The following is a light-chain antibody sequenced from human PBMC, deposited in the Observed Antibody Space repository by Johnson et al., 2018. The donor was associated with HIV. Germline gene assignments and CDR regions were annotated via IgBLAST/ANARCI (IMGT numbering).Light chain of an antibody. CDR1: SSNIGNNY. J-gene: IGLJ1*01. Sequence: QSVLTQPPSVSAAPGQKVTISCSGNSSNIGNNYVSWFQQLPETAPKLLIYDNNKRPSGIPDRFSGSKSGTSATLGITGLQTGDEADYYCGTWDNSLIPVYVFGTPTKCSVL. CDR2: DNN. CDR3: GTWDNSLIPVYV. V-gene: IGLV1-51*02.